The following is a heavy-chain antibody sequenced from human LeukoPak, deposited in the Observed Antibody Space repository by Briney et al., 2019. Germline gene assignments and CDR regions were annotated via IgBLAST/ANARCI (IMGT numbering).Heavy chain of an antibody. D-gene: IGHD5-12*01. V-gene: IGHV3-43*02. CDR3: AKGINIVATASDY. J-gene: IGHJ4*02. CDR1: GFTFDDYA. CDR2: ISGDGGSP. Sequence: GGSLRLSCAASGFTFDDYAMHWVRQAPGRGLEWVSLISGDGGSPYFAGSVKGRFTISRHNSKNSLYLQMNSQRTEDTALYYCAKGINIVATASDYWGQGTLVTVSS.